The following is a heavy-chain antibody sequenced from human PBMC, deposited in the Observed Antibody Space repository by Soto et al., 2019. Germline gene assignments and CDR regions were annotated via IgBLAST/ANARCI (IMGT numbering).Heavy chain of an antibody. D-gene: IGHD6-19*01. CDR2: IWYDGSNK. J-gene: IGHJ6*02. CDR1: GFTFSSYG. V-gene: IGHV3-33*01. CDR3: ARDAEEQWLPKPYYYYGIDV. Sequence: QVQLVESGGGVVQPGRSLRLSCAASGFTFSSYGMHWVRQAPGKGLEWVAVIWYDGSNKYYADSVKGRVTISRDNSKNTLYLQMNSLRAEDTAVYYCARDAEEQWLPKPYYYYGIDVWGQGTTVTVSS.